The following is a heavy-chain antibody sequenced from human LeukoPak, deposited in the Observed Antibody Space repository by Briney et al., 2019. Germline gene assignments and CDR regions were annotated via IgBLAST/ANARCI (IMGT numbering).Heavy chain of an antibody. CDR3: ARASHDYGDYSHFDY. CDR1: GGSISSRNW. Sequence: SGTLSLTCAVSGGSISSRNWWSWVRPPPGKGLEWIGAIYHSGSTNYNPSLKTRVTISVDKSKNQFSLKLSFVTAADTAVYYWARASHDYGDYSHFDYWGQGTLVTVSS. J-gene: IGHJ4*02. D-gene: IGHD4-17*01. CDR2: IYHSGST. V-gene: IGHV4-4*02.